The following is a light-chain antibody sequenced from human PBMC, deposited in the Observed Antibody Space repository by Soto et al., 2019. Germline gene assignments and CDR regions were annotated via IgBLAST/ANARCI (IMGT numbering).Light chain of an antibody. J-gene: IGKJ2*01. CDR2: WAS. CDR1: QSVLRGSNSKNL. V-gene: IGKV4-1*01. Sequence: DIVLTQSPGSLAVSLGETVTIKCKSSQSVLRGSNSKNLLAWHQQKPGQPPKVLIYWASSREGGVPARCRGSGSGTDFTLTITNVQADDVAVYYCQKYFTTPQTFGPGTKVEIK. CDR3: QKYFTTPQT.